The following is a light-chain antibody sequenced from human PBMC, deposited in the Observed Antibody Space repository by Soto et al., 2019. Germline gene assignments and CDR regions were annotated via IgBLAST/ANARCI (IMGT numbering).Light chain of an antibody. J-gene: IGLJ3*02. Sequence: QSMLTQPPSVSATPGQKVTISCSGSSSNIGTNHVSWFQQFPRTAPKVLIYETNKRPSGIPDRFSGSKSGTSATLDITGLQTGDEADYYCGAWDSSLSEGMFGGGTKVTVL. CDR1: SSNIGTNH. CDR2: ETN. V-gene: IGLV1-51*02. CDR3: GAWDSSLSEGM.